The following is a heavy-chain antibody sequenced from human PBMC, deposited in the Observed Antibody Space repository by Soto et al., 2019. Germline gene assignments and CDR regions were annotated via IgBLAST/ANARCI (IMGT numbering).Heavy chain of an antibody. CDR2: IIPILGIA. J-gene: IGHJ3*01. D-gene: IGHD6-19*01. Sequence: QVQLVQSGAEVKKPGSSVKVSCKASGGTFSSYTISWVRQAPGQGLEWMGRIIPILGIANYAQKFQGRVTITADKSTSTAYMELSSLRSEDTAVYYCARLTASGWHNAFDFWGQGTMVTVSS. CDR3: ARLTASGWHNAFDF. CDR1: GGTFSSYT. V-gene: IGHV1-69*02.